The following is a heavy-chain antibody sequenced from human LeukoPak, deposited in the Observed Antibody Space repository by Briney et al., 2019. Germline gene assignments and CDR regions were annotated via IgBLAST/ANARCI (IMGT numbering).Heavy chain of an antibody. D-gene: IGHD3-22*01. V-gene: IGHV4-59*01. Sequence: SETLSLTCTVSGGSISSYYWSWIRQPPGKGLEWIGYIYYSGSTNYNPSLKSRVTISVDTSKNQFSLKLSSVTAADTAVYYCARVNYYDSSGYPPHFDYWGQGTLVTVSS. J-gene: IGHJ4*02. CDR2: IYYSGST. CDR1: GGSISSYY. CDR3: ARVNYYDSSGYPPHFDY.